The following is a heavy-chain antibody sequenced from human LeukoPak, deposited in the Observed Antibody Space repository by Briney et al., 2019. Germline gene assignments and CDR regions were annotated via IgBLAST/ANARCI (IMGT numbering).Heavy chain of an antibody. CDR1: GGTFSSYA. D-gene: IGHD3-22*01. J-gene: IGHJ6*02. Sequence: VKVSCKASGGTFSSYAISWARQAPGQGLEWMGGIIPIFGTANYAQKFQGRVTITADESTSTAYMELSSLRSEDTAVYYCARDLSGSPLYGMDVWGQGTTVTVSS. CDR2: IIPIFGTA. V-gene: IGHV1-69*13. CDR3: ARDLSGSPLYGMDV.